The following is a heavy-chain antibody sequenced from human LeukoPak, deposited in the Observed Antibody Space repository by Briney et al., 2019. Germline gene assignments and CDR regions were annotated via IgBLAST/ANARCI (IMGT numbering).Heavy chain of an antibody. D-gene: IGHD3-3*01. CDR1: GFTVSSNY. Sequence: PGGSLRLSCAASGFTVSSNYMSWVRQAPGKGLEWVSVIYSGGSTYYADSVKGRFTISRDNSKNTLYLQMNSLGAEDTAVYYCARLKYYDFWSGYYPRYCDYWGQGTLVTVSS. J-gene: IGHJ4*02. CDR2: IYSGGST. CDR3: ARLKYYDFWSGYYPRYCDY. V-gene: IGHV3-66*02.